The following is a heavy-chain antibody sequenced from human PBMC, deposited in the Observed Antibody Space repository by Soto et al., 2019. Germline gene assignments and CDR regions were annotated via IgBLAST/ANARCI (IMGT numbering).Heavy chain of an antibody. D-gene: IGHD2-15*01. CDR1: GYSITNGYY. Sequence: SETLSLTCAVSGYSITNGYYWGWIRQPPGKGLEWIGSIYHSGNTYYNPSLKSRVTISVDTSKNQFSVRLSSVTAADTAVYYCAREGGTYCSGGSCYSDYYYYAMDVWGQGTTVTVS. CDR2: IYHSGNT. J-gene: IGHJ6*02. CDR3: AREGGTYCSGGSCYSDYYYYAMDV. V-gene: IGHV4-38-2*02.